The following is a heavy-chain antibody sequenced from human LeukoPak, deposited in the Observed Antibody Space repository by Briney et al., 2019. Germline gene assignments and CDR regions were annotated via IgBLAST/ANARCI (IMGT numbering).Heavy chain of an antibody. CDR2: LDPEDGET. CDR1: GYTFTDYY. Sequence: ASVKVSCKASGYTFTDYYMHWVQQAPGKGLEWMGLLDPEDGETIYAEKFQGRVTITGDTSTDTAYMELSSLRSEDTAVYYCATRGIVVVPVWGDYWGQGTLVTFSS. J-gene: IGHJ4*02. D-gene: IGHD2-2*01. CDR3: ATRGIVVVPVWGDY. V-gene: IGHV1-69-2*01.